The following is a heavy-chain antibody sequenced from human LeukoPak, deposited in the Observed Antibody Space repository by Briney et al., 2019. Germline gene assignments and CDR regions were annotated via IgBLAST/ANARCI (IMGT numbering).Heavy chain of an antibody. D-gene: IGHD3-10*01. CDR3: VKAAVYYYGSGSYLTS. V-gene: IGHV3-64D*09. Sequence: AGGSLRLSCSASGFPFSSYAMHWVRQAPGKGLEYVSAISDSGGSTYYADSVKGRFTISRDNSKNTLYLQMSSLRAEDTAVYYCVKAAVYYYGSGSYLTSWGQGTLVTVSS. CDR2: ISDSGGST. J-gene: IGHJ4*02. CDR1: GFPFSSYA.